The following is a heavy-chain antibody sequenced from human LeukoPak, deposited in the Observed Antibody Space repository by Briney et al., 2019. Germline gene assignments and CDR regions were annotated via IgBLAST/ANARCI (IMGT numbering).Heavy chain of an antibody. J-gene: IGHJ6*03. V-gene: IGHV4-39*07. CDR1: GGSISSSSYY. CDR3: ARRRQGDYDFWSGSPVWYMDV. CDR2: INHRGYT. Sequence: PSETLSLTCTVSGGSISSSSYYWSWIRQPPGKGLEWIGEINHRGYTNYNPSLKSPVTILVDTSKNQFSLKLTSVTAADTAVYYCARRRQGDYDFWSGSPVWYMDVWGKGTTVTVSS. D-gene: IGHD3-3*01.